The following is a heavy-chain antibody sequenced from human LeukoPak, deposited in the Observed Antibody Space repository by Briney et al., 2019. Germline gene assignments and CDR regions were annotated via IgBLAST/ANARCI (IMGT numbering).Heavy chain of an antibody. CDR3: AREYCSSTSCYYFDY. J-gene: IGHJ4*02. Sequence: PGGSLRLSCAASGFTFSSYWMSWVRQAPGKGLEWVANIKQDGNEKYYVDSVKGRFTISRDNAKNSLYLQMNSLRAEDTAVYYCAREYCSSTSCYYFDYWGQGTLVTVSS. D-gene: IGHD2-2*01. V-gene: IGHV3-7*01. CDR2: IKQDGNEK. CDR1: GFTFSSYW.